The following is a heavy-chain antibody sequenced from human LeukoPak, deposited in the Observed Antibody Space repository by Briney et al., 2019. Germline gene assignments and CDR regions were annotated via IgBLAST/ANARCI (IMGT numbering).Heavy chain of an antibody. V-gene: IGHV1-69*13. CDR3: ARGERYSGYDTRFDY. D-gene: IGHD5-12*01. Sequence: ASVKVSCKASGGTFSSYAISWVRQAPGQGLEWMGGIIPIFGTANYAQKFQGRVTITADESTSTAYMELSSLRSEDTAVYYCARGERYSGYDTRFDYWGQGTLVTVSS. CDR2: IIPIFGTA. J-gene: IGHJ4*02. CDR1: GGTFSSYA.